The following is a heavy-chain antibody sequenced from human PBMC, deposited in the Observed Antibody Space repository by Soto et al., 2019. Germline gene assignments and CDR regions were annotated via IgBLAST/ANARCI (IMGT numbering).Heavy chain of an antibody. CDR3: TTRRSGDSSGGSCYDAFYI. V-gene: IGHV3-15*01. J-gene: IGHJ3*02. CDR1: GFTFSNAW. CDR2: IKSKTDGGTT. D-gene: IGHD2-15*01. Sequence: GSLRLSCAASGFTFSNAWISWVRQAPRKGLEWVGRIKSKTDGGTTDYAAPVKGRFTISRDDSKNTLYLQMNSLKTEDTAVYYCTTRRSGDSSGGSCYDAFYIWGPGTRVTVS.